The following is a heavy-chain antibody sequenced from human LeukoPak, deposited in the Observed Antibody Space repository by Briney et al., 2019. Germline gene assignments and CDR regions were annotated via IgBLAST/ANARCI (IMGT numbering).Heavy chain of an antibody. CDR3: ARVGSPNDYYDSSGYYYVEWFDP. D-gene: IGHD3-22*01. Sequence: GASVKVSCKASGYTFTSYGINWVRQAPGQGLEWMGWISAYNGNTNYAQKLQGRVTMTTDTSTSTAYMELRSLRSDDTAVYYCARVGSPNDYYDSSGYYYVEWFDPWGQGTLVTVSS. CDR2: ISAYNGNT. V-gene: IGHV1-18*01. J-gene: IGHJ5*02. CDR1: GYTFTSYG.